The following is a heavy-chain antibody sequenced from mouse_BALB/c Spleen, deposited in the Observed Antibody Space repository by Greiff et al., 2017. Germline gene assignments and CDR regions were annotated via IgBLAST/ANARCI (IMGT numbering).Heavy chain of an antibody. CDR1: GFTFSSYG. V-gene: IGHV5-6-3*01. D-gene: IGHD1-1*01. Sequence: EVQLQQSGGGLVQPGGSLKLSCAASGFTFSSYGMSWVRQTPDKRLELVATINSNGGSTYYPDSVKGRFTISRDNAKNTLYLQMSSLKSEDTAMYYCARGLSTVVGAMDYWGQGTSVTVSS. J-gene: IGHJ4*01. CDR3: ARGLSTVVGAMDY. CDR2: INSNGGST.